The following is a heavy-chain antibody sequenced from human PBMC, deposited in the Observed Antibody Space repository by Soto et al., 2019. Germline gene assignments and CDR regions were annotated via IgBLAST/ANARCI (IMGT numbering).Heavy chain of an antibody. CDR2: VYYSGST. D-gene: IGHD2-15*01. J-gene: IGHJ4*02. CDR1: GDSFSSSSSY. Sequence: SETLSLTCTVSGDSFSSSSSYWGWIRQPPGKGLEWIGSVYYSGSTYYNPSLKGRVAISVDTSKNQFSLKLSALTATDTAVYYCARQILGFCSGGNCYPLGFFDYWGQGILVTVSS. CDR3: ARQILGFCSGGNCYPLGFFDY. V-gene: IGHV4-39*01.